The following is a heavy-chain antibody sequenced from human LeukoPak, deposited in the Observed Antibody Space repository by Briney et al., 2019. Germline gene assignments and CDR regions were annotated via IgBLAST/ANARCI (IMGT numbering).Heavy chain of an antibody. J-gene: IGHJ4*02. CDR2: IYYSGST. CDR3: ARDSGVATMDFDY. D-gene: IGHD5-12*01. V-gene: IGHV4-59*01. Sequence: PSETLSLTCTVSGGSISSYYWSWIRQPPGKGLEWIGYIYYSGSTNYNPSLKSRVTTSVDTSKNQFSLKLSSVTAADTAVYYCARDSGVATMDFDYWGQGTLVTVSS. CDR1: GGSISSYY.